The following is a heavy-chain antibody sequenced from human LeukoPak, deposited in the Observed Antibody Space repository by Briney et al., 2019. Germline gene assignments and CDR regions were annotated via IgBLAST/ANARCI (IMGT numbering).Heavy chain of an antibody. CDR1: GFTFSTYA. CDR3: TRALYRSGTSYSH. V-gene: IGHV3-64*01. Sequence: GGSLRLSCAASGFTFSTYAMHWVRQAPGKGLEYVSAISSNGENTYYSNSVKGRFTISRDNSKNTLYLQMGSLRAEDMAVYYCTRALYRSGTSYSHWGQGTLVTVSS. CDR2: ISSNGENT. J-gene: IGHJ4*02. D-gene: IGHD3-10*01.